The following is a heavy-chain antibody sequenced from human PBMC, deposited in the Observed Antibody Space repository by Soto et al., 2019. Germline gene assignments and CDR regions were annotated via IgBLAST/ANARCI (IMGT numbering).Heavy chain of an antibody. CDR1: GYSFSFYG. V-gene: IGHV1-69*04. Sequence: SVKVSCKASGYSFSFYGINWVRQAPGQGLEWMGRIIPILGIANYAQKFQGRVTITADKSTSTAYMELSSLRSEDTAVYYCAGSLVPSYYYGMDVWGQGTTVTVS. CDR2: IIPILGIA. J-gene: IGHJ6*02. CDR3: AGSLVPSYYYGMDV. D-gene: IGHD6-13*01.